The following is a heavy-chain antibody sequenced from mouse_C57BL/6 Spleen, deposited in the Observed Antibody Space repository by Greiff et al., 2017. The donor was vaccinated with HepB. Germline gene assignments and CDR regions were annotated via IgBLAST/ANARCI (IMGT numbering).Heavy chain of an antibody. J-gene: IGHJ1*03. V-gene: IGHV5-9-1*02. CDR2: ISSGGDYI. D-gene: IGHD1-1*01. CDR1: GFTFSSYA. CDR3: TREGFFYGSSRWYFDV. Sequence: EVKLMESGEGLVKPGGSLKLSCAASGFTFSSYAMSWVRQTPEKRLEWVAYISSGGDYIYYADTVKGRFTISRDNARNTLYLQMSSLKSEDTAMYYCTREGFFYGSSRWYFDVWGTGTTVTVSS.